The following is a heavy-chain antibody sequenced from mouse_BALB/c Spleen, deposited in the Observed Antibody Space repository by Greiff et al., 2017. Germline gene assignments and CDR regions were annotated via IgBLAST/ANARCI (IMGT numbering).Heavy chain of an antibody. CDR3: ARHYYGSSYDWYFDV. J-gene: IGHJ1*01. V-gene: IGHV5-12-2*01. D-gene: IGHD1-1*01. CDR2: ISNGGGST. CDR1: GFTFSSYT. Sequence: EVTLMESGGGLVQPGGSLKLSCAASGFTFSSYTMSWVRQTPEKRLEWVAYISNGGGSTYYPDTVKGRFTISSDNAKNTLYLQMSSLKSEATAMYYCARHYYGSSYDWYFDVWGAGTTVTVSS.